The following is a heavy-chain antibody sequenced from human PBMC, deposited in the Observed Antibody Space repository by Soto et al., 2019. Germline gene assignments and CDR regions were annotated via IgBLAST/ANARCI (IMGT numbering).Heavy chain of an antibody. Sequence: EVQLVESGGGLVQPGGSLRLSCAASGFTLSTYCMSWVRQAPGKGMEWVANIKPDGSEKYYLDSVKGRVTIYRDSAKNSLFLQVTSLRAEDTAVYYCARDPWGVDGIDYWGQGTLVTVCS. D-gene: IGHD6-19*01. CDR1: GFTLSTYC. CDR2: IKPDGSEK. J-gene: IGHJ4*02. V-gene: IGHV3-7*01. CDR3: ARDPWGVDGIDY.